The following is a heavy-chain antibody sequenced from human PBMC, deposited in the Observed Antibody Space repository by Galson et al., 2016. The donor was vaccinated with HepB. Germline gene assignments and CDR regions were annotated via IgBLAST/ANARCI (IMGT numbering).Heavy chain of an antibody. CDR3: ARLHGATLKGFDH. V-gene: IGHV5-51*01. J-gene: IGHJ4*02. CDR1: GYNFTSYW. D-gene: IGHD5-24*01. Sequence: QSGAEVKKPGESLKISCQGSGYNFTSYWIGWVRQMPGKGLEWMGIIYPSDSDSRYSPSFQGQVSFSVDKTISNAYLHWSSLKASDTATYYCARLHGATLKGFDHWGQGTLVTVSS. CDR2: IYPSDSDS.